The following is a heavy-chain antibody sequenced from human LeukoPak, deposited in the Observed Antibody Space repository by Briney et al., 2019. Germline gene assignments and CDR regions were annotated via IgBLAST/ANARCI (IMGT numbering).Heavy chain of an antibody. CDR2: INHSGST. Sequence: SETLSLTCTVSGGSISSYYWSWIRQPPGKGLEWIGEINHSGSTNYNPSLKSRVTISVDTSKNQFSLKLSSVTAADTAVYYCARGPQNYYYDSSGYFWFDLWGQGTLVTVSS. CDR3: ARGPQNYYYDSSGYFWFDL. V-gene: IGHV4-34*01. D-gene: IGHD3-22*01. J-gene: IGHJ5*02. CDR1: GGSISSYY.